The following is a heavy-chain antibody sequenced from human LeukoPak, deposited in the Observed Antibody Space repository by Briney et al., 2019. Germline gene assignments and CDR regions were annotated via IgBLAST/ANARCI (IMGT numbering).Heavy chain of an antibody. V-gene: IGHV4-61*02. D-gene: IGHD3-10*01. Sequence: SETLSLTCTVPGGSISSGSYYWSWIRQPAGKGLEWIGRIYTSGSNNYNPSLKSRVTIAVYTSKNQFSMKLSSVTAADTAVYYCARVLGSGTGLRYFDLWGRGTLVTVSS. CDR2: IYTSGSN. CDR1: GGSISSGSYY. CDR3: ARVLGSGTGLRYFDL. J-gene: IGHJ2*01.